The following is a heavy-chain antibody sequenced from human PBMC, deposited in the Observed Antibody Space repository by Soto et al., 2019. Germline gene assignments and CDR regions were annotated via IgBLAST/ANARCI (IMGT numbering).Heavy chain of an antibody. CDR1: SGSISSSNW. J-gene: IGHJ6*02. CDR3: ARYKAGAGSDYYYYGMDV. V-gene: IGHV4-4*02. Sequence: SDTLSLTCAVSSGSISSSNWWRWVRQPPGNGLEWIGEIYHSGSTNYNPSLKSRVTISVDESKYQFSLNLSSVTAADTAVYYCARYKAGAGSDYYYYGMDVGGQGTTVTVSS. D-gene: IGHD6-19*01. CDR2: IYHSGST.